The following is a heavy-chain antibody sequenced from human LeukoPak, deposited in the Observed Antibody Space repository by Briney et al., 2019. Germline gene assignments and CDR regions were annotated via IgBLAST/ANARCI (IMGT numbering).Heavy chain of an antibody. J-gene: IGHJ4*02. CDR1: GYTFTSYW. CDR3: ARRGQGDY. V-gene: IGHV5-51*03. CDR2: IYPGDSDT. D-gene: IGHD3-10*01. Sequence: GRSLKISCKGSGYTFTSYWIGWVRQMPGKGLEWMGIIYPGDSDTKYSPSFQGHVTISADKSTSTAYLQWSSLRASDTAVYYCARRGQGDYWGQGTLVTVSS.